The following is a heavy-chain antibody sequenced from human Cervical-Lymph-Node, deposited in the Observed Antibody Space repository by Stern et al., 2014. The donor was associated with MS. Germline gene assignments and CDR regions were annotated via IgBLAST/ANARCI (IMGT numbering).Heavy chain of an antibody. CDR2: IYGDDDK. J-gene: IGHJ4*02. D-gene: IGHD3-3*01. CDR3: AHNQITLFGVGNVGFDY. CDR1: GFLLASSGVG. Sequence: QITLKESGPALVKPTQTLTLTCNFSGFLLASSGVGVGWIRQPPGKALEWLVLIYGDDDKRFNPSLQSRLTITKDYFKNQVVLTMTNMDPVDTATYYCAHNQITLFGVGNVGFDYWGQGTLVTVSS. V-gene: IGHV2-5*02.